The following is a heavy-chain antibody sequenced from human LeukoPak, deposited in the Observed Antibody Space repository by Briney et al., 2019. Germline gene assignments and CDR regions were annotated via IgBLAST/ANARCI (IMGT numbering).Heavy chain of an antibody. V-gene: IGHV4-4*07. CDR1: GGSISSYY. CDR2: IYTSGST. CDR3: ARDSSLLRPPGYYFDY. Sequence: PSETLSLTCTVSGGSISSYYWSWIRQPAGKGLEWIGRIYTSGSTNYNPSLKSRVTMSVDTSKNQFSLKLSSVTAADTAVYYRARDSSLLRPPGYYFDYWGQGTLVTVSS. J-gene: IGHJ4*02. D-gene: IGHD2-15*01.